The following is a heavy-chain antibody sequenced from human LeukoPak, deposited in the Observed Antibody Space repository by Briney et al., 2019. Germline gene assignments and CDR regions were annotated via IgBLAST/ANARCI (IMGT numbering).Heavy chain of an antibody. D-gene: IGHD3-9*01. CDR2: INADGSST. CDR3: AKRGVTGYKEGFDY. Sequence: GGSLRLSCAASGFTFSSDWMHWVRQAPGKGLVWVSRINADGSSTSYADSVKGRFTISRDNAKNTLYLQMNSLRAEDTAVYYCAKRGVTGYKEGFDYWGQGTLVTVSS. CDR1: GFTFSSDW. V-gene: IGHV3-74*01. J-gene: IGHJ4*02.